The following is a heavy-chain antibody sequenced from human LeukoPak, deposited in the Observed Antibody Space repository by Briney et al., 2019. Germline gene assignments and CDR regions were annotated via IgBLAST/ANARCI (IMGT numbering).Heavy chain of an antibody. D-gene: IGHD3-10*01. J-gene: IGHJ4*02. CDR1: GGSFSGYY. CDR2: INHSGST. Sequence: PSETLSLTCAVYGGSFSGYYWSWIRQPPGKGLEWIGEINHSGSTNYNPSLESRVTISVDTSKNQFSLKLSSVTAADTAVYYCARGLRMVRGVIITSNYYFDYWGQGTLVTVSS. CDR3: ARGLRMVRGVIITSNYYFDY. V-gene: IGHV4-34*01.